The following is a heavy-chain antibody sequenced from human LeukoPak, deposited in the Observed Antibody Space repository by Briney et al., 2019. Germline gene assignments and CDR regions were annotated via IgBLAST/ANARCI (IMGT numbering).Heavy chain of an antibody. V-gene: IGHV3-21*01. CDR1: GFTFSRYS. CDR3: AREVLGYCSSTSCYTWGVFDY. D-gene: IGHD2-2*02. Sequence: GGSLRLSCAASGFTFSRYSMNWVRQAPGKGLEWVSSISSSSSYIYYADSVKGRFTISRDNAKNSLYLQMNSLRAEDTAVYYCAREVLGYCSSTSCYTWGVFDYWGQGTLVTVSS. CDR2: ISSSSSYI. J-gene: IGHJ4*02.